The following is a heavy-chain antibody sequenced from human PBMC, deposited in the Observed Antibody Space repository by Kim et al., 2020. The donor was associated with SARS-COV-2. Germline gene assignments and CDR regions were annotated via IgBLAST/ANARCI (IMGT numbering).Heavy chain of an antibody. J-gene: IGHJ4*02. Sequence: SGHNHYNPYHKGRVTQPVDTSQNQFSLRLSSVTAADTAVYYCARGLDYWGQGTLVTVSS. CDR3: ARGLDY. V-gene: IGHV4-59*09. CDR2: SGHN.